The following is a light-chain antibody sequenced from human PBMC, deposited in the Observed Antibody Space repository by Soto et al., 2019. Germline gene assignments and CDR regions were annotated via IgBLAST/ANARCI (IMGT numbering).Light chain of an antibody. V-gene: IGKV3-20*01. CDR2: AAS. Sequence: DIVLTHSPDTLSFSPGERATLSSGASRPVDGHYLAWYHQKPGKLPKLLIHAASTRQSGVPSRFSGSGAGTDFTLTISSLQPEDSAAYYCQQYSRAPRTFGAGTKVDIK. J-gene: IGKJ4*01. CDR1: RPVDGHY. CDR3: QQYSRAPRT.